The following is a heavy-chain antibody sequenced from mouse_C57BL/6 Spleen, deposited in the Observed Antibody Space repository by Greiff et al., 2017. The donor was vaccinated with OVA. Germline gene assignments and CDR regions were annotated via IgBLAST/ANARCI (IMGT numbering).Heavy chain of an antibody. CDR1: GYTFTSYW. V-gene: IGHV1-72*01. J-gene: IGHJ3*01. D-gene: IGHD4-1*01. CDR2: IDPNSGGT. CDR3: ARGKAAGTGTFAY. Sequence: QVQLKQPGAELVKPGASVKLSCKASGYTFTSYWMHWVKQRPGRGLEWIGRIDPNSGGTKYNEKFKSKATLTVDKPSSAAYMQLSSLTSEDSAVYECARGKAAGTGTFAYWGQGTLVTVSA.